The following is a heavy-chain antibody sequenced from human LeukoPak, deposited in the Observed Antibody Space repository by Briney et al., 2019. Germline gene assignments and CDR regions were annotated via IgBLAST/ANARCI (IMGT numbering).Heavy chain of an antibody. V-gene: IGHV3-74*01. CDR3: ARWWTGYDY. CDR2: INSDGSST. Sequence: GGSLRLSCAASGFTVSANYMNWVRQAPGKGLVWVSRINSDGSSTSYADSVKGRFTISRDNAKNTLYLQMNSLRAEDTAVYYCARWWTGYDYWGQGTLVTVSS. CDR1: GFTVSANY. J-gene: IGHJ4*02. D-gene: IGHD2-15*01.